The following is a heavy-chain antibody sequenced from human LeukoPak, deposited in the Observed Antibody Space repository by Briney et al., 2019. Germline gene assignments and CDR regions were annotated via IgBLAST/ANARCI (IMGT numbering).Heavy chain of an antibody. CDR2: ISYDGSNK. D-gene: IGHD1-26*01. Sequence: GGSLRLSCAASGFTLSTYGMHWVRQAPGKGLEWVAVISYDGSNKYYADSVNGRFTISRDNSKNTLSLQMNSLRAEDTAMYYCAKSPSGRSRISRFDYWGQGILVTVSS. V-gene: IGHV3-30*18. CDR3: AKSPSGRSRISRFDY. CDR1: GFTLSTYG. J-gene: IGHJ4*02.